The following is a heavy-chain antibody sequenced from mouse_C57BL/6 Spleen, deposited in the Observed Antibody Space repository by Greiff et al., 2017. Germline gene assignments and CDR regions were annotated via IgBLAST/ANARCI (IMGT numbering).Heavy chain of an antibody. J-gene: IGHJ1*03. Sequence: VQLQQSGPELVKPGASVKISCKASGYSFTGYYMNWVKQSPEKSLEWIGEINPSTGGTTYNQKFKAKATLTVDKSSSTAYMQLKSLTSEDSAVYYCARWLTGRYFDVWGTGTTVTVSS. CDR1: GYSFTGYY. CDR3: ARWLTGRYFDV. D-gene: IGHD4-1*01. CDR2: INPSTGGT. V-gene: IGHV1-42*01.